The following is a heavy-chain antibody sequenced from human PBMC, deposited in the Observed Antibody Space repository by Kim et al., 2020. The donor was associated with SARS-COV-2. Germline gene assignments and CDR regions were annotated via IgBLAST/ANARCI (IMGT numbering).Heavy chain of an antibody. V-gene: IGHV3-21*06. CDR3: VRGKAGAARDWFDP. Sequence: YGDSVKGRFTLSRDNAKNLLYLEMNSLRSEDTAVYYCVRGKAGAARDWFDPWGQGTLVTVSS. J-gene: IGHJ5*02. D-gene: IGHD6-13*01.